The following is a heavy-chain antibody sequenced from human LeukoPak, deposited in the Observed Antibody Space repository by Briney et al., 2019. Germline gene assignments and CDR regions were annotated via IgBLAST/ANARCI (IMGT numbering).Heavy chain of an antibody. CDR1: GFTFRLYG. CDR3: ARGISSSWLGHYFDH. CDR2: ICGSVGSGT. D-gene: IGHD6-13*01. Sequence: PGGSLSLSCAASGFTFRLYGMTWVRQTPAKGLEWVAVICGSVGSGTFCGHSGKGRFTQSRGNSLKTVHLEMNSLRVEDSAVYYCARGISSSWLGHYFDHWGEGTVVALSS. J-gene: IGHJ4*02. V-gene: IGHV3-23*01.